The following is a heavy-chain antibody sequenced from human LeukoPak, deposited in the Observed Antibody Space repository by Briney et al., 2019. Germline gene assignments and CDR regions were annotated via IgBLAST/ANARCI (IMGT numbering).Heavy chain of an antibody. CDR1: GFTFSSDA. CDR3: ARNHYYDSSGIAGGL. Sequence: GGSLRLSCIGTGFTFSSDAMGWVRQAPGKGLEWVSGISGSGGSTYYADSVKGRFTISRDNSKNTLYLQMNSLRVEDTAVYYCARNHYYDSSGIAGGLWGLGTLVTVSS. D-gene: IGHD3-22*01. CDR2: ISGSGGST. J-gene: IGHJ3*01. V-gene: IGHV3-23*01.